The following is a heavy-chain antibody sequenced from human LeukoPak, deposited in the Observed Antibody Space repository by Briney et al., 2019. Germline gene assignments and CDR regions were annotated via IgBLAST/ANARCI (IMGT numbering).Heavy chain of an antibody. D-gene: IGHD2-2*01. CDR3: ARAGCSSTSCYGWWFDP. J-gene: IGHJ5*02. V-gene: IGHV1-69*06. CDR1: GGTFISYA. Sequence: ASGKVSCKASGGTFISYAISWVRQAPGQGLEWMGGIIPIFGTANYAQKFQGRVTITADKSTSTAYMELSSLRSEDTAVYYCARAGCSSTSCYGWWFDPWGQGTLVTVSS. CDR2: IIPIFGTA.